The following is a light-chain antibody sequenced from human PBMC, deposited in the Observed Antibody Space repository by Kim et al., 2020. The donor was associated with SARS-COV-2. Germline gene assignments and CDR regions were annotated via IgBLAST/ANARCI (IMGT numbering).Light chain of an antibody. V-gene: IGLV3-1*01. CDR1: KLGDKY. Sequence: SYELTQPPSVSVSPGQTASINCSGDKLGDKYACWYQQKPGQSPVLVIYQDSKRPSGIPERFSGSNSGNTATLTISGTQAMDEADYYCQAWDSSTAYWVFGGGTQLTVL. J-gene: IGLJ3*02. CDR3: QAWDSSTAYWV. CDR2: QDS.